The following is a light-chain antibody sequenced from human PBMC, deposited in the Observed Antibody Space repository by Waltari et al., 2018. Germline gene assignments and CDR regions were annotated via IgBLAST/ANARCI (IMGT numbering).Light chain of an antibody. CDR3: QQYDSFPWT. CDR1: QSIRSY. CDR2: QAS. J-gene: IGKJ1*01. Sequence: DIQMTQSPSTLSAFVGDRVTITCRASQSIRSYLAWYQQRPGEAPKLLIYQASSLESGVASRFNGGGSGTEFTLTITSLQPDDFATYYCQQYDSFPWTFGQGTKVEIK. V-gene: IGKV1-5*03.